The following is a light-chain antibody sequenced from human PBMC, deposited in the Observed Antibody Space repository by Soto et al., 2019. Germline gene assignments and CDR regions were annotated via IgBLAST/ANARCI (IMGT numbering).Light chain of an antibody. J-gene: IGLJ2*01. CDR2: DVS. CDR3: SSFTSSTTPV. CDR1: SSDVGGYNY. Sequence: QSALTQPASVSGSPGQSITISCTGTSSDVGGYNYVSWYQQHPGKAPKLMIYDVSNRPSGVSNRFSGSKSGNTASLTISGLQAEDEADYYCSSFTSSTTPVFDGGTKLTVL. V-gene: IGLV2-14*01.